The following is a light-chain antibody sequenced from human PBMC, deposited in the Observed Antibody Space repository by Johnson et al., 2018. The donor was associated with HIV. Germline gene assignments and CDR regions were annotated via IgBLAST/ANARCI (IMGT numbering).Light chain of an antibody. CDR1: GSNIGSHY. J-gene: IGLJ1*01. V-gene: IGLV1-51*02. CDR3: GTWDSSLSAYV. Sequence: QPVLTQPPSVSAAPGQRVTISCSGRGSNIGSHYVSWYQQLPGTAPKLLIFENDKRPSGIPDRFSGSKSGTSATLGITGLQAGDEADYYCGTWDSSLSAYVFGTGTKVTVL. CDR2: END.